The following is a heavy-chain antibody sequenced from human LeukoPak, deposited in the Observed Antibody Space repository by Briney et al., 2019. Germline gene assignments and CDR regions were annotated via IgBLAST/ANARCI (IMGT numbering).Heavy chain of an antibody. CDR3: ARGVHSGSYQSDHPFDY. CDR1: GFTFSSYT. V-gene: IGHV3-21*01. J-gene: IGHJ4*02. CDR2: ISSSGSYI. Sequence: GGSLRLSCAVSGFTFSSYTMNWVRQTPGKGLEWVSSISSSGSYIYYADSVKGRFTISRDNVRNSLYLQMNSLRAEDTAVYYCARGVHSGSYQSDHPFDYWGQGTLVTVSS. D-gene: IGHD1-26*01.